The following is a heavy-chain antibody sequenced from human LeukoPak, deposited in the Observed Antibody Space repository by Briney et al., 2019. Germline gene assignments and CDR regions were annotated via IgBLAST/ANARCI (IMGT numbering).Heavy chain of an antibody. CDR3: ARGIRDYYFDY. J-gene: IGHJ4*02. CDR2: IIPIFGTA. Sequence: ASVKVSCKASGATFSSYAISWVRQAPGQGLEWMGRIIPIFGTANYAQKFQGRVTITTDESTSTAYMELSSLRSEDTAVYYCARGIRDYYFDYWGQGTLVTVSS. D-gene: IGHD5-18*01. CDR1: GATFSSYA. V-gene: IGHV1-69*05.